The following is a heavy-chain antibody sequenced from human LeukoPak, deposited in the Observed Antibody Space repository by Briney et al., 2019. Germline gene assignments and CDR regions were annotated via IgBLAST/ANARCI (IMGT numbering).Heavy chain of an antibody. Sequence: GGSLRLSCAASGFTFYNYAMNWVRHSPRKGMEWVSAISANGHSTYYADSVRGRFTISRDNSKNTLYLQMNSLRAEDTAVYYCAKDPPGGRIAVATWGQGTLVTVSS. J-gene: IGHJ4*02. V-gene: IGHV3-23*01. CDR3: AKDPPGGRIAVAT. CDR2: ISANGHST. CDR1: GFTFYNYA. D-gene: IGHD6-19*01.